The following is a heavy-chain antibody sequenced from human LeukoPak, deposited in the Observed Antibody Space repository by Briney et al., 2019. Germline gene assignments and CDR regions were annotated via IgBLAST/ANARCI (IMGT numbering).Heavy chain of an antibody. V-gene: IGHV4-34*01. D-gene: IGHD6-19*01. J-gene: IGHJ4*02. CDR1: GGSFSGYY. CDR2: INHSGST. Sequence: SETLSLTCAVYGGSFSGYYWSWIRQPPGKGLEWIGEINHSGSTNYNPSLKSRVTISVDTSKNQFSLKLSSVTAADTAVYYCARGPYSSAWGRGNFDYWGQGTLVTVSS. CDR3: ARGPYSSAWGRGNFDY.